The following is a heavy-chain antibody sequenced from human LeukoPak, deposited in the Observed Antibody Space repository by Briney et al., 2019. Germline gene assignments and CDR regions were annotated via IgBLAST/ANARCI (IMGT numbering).Heavy chain of an antibody. CDR2: ISAYNGNT. D-gene: IGHD6-13*01. J-gene: IGHJ6*03. V-gene: IGHV1-18*01. Sequence: RASVKVSCKASGYTFTSYGISWVRQAPGQGLEWMGWISAYNGNTNYAQKLQGRVTMTTDTSTSTAYMELRSLRSDDTAVYYCARSNDSSSWHTASYYYYMDVWGKGTTVTVSS. CDR3: ARSNDSSSWHTASYYYYMDV. CDR1: GYTFTSYG.